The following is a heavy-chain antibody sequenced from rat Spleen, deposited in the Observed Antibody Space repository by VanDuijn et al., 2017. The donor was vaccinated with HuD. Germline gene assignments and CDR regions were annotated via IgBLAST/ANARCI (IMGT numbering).Heavy chain of an antibody. CDR3: ARAYYDGSYYDY. D-gene: IGHD1-12*02. CDR1: AYSITSSYR. CDR2: INSAGST. J-gene: IGHJ2*01. V-gene: IGHV3-3*01. Sequence: EVQLQESGPGLVKPSQSLSLTCSVTAYSITSSYRWNWIRKFPGNKLEWMGYINSAGSTNSNPSLKSRISITRDTSKNQFFLQVNSVTTEDTATYYCARAYYDGSYYDYWGQGVMVTVSS.